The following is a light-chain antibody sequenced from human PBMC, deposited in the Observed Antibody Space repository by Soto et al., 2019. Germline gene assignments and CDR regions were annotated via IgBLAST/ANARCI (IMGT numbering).Light chain of an antibody. J-gene: IGKJ4*01. CDR2: KAS. CDR3: QQYNSYPLT. CDR1: QSISSW. Sequence: DIQMTQSPSTLSASVGDRVTLTCRASQSISSWLSWYQQKPGKTPKLLIYKASSLESGGTSRVSGSGSGTAVTIPIISLQPDDFATYYCQQYNSYPLTFGGGTKVEIK. V-gene: IGKV1-5*03.